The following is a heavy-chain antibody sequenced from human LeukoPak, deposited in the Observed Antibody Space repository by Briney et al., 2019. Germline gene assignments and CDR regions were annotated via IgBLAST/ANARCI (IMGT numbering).Heavy chain of an antibody. CDR3: VRVAVAGPNDAFDI. CDR2: IYYSGST. Sequence: PSETLSLTCTVSGDSISTYYWSWIRQPPGKGLEWIGSIYYSGSTYYNPSLKSRITISVDTSKNQFSLNLSSVTAADTAVYYCVRVAVAGPNDAFDICGQGTMVTVST. V-gene: IGHV4-59*08. J-gene: IGHJ3*02. CDR1: GDSISTYY. D-gene: IGHD6-19*01.